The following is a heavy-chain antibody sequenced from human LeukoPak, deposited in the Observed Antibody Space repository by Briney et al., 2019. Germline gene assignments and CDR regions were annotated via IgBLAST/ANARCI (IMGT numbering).Heavy chain of an antibody. CDR1: GFTLSSYV. CDR2: ISGSAGST. Sequence: GGSLRLSCAASGFTLSSYVMTWVRQAPGKGLEWVSVISGSAGSTNYADSVKGRFTISRDNIKNTLDLQMSSLRAEDTAVYHCARTHDSSGSRLDYWGQGTLVSVSS. V-gene: IGHV3-23*01. J-gene: IGHJ4*02. D-gene: IGHD3-22*01. CDR3: ARTHDSSGSRLDY.